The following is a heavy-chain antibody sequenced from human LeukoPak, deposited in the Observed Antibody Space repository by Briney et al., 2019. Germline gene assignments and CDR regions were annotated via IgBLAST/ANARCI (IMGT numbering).Heavy chain of an antibody. J-gene: IGHJ4*02. CDR1: GFTFSSYA. CDR2: ISGSGGST. V-gene: IGHV3-23*01. CDR3: ACVDFGVVPFDY. Sequence: GGSLRLSCAASGFTFSSYAMSWVRQAPGKGPEWVSAISGSGGSTYYADSVKGRFTISRDNSKNTLYLQMNSLRAEDTAVYYCACVDFGVVPFDYWGQGTLVTVSS. D-gene: IGHD3-3*01.